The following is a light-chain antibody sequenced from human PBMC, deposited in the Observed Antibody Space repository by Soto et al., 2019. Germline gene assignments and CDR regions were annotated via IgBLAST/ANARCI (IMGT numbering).Light chain of an antibody. J-gene: IGLJ2*01. CDR2: DNN. Sequence: QSVLTQPPSVSAAPGQKVTISCSGSSSNIGNNYVSWYQQLPGTAPKLLIYDNNKRPSGIPDRFSGSKSGTSATLGITGLQTGDEADYYCGTWDSSLSAGVFGEGTKPPS. CDR1: SSNIGNNY. V-gene: IGLV1-51*01. CDR3: GTWDSSLSAGV.